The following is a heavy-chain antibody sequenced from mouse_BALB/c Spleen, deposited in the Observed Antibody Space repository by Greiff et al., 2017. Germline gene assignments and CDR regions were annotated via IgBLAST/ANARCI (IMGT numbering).Heavy chain of an antibody. J-gene: IGHJ4*01. V-gene: IGHV1S22*01. CDR1: GYTFTSYW. Sequence: LQQPGSELVRPGASVKLSCKASGYTFTSYWMHWVKQRHGQGLEWIGNIYPGSGSTNYDEKFKSKGTLTVDTSSSTAYMHLSSLTSEDSAVYYCLLLRLRPYAMDYWGQGTSVTVSS. D-gene: IGHD1-2*01. CDR2: IYPGSGST. CDR3: LLLRLRPYAMDY.